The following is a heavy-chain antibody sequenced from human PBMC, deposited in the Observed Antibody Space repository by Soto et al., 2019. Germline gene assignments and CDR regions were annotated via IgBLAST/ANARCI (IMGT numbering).Heavy chain of an antibody. CDR1: GGSISSGGYY. J-gene: IGHJ4*02. CDR3: ARARPYYYDSSGYNIHDY. V-gene: IGHV4-31*03. Sequence: QVQLQESGPGLVKPSQTLSLTCTVSGGSISSGGYYWSWIRQHPGKGLEWIGYIYYSGSTYYNPSRKSRVTISVDTSKNRFYLKLSSVTAADTAVYYCARARPYYYDSSGYNIHDYWGQGTLVTVSS. D-gene: IGHD3-22*01. CDR2: IYYSGST.